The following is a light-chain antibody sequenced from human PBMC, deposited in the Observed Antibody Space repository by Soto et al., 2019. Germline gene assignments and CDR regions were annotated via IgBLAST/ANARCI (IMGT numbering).Light chain of an antibody. V-gene: IGKV3-15*01. CDR1: QSVSSS. CDR2: DAS. Sequence: ELVMTQSPATLSVSPGDRATLSCRASQSVSSSLAWYQQIPGQAPRLLIYDASTRATGIPARFGGSGSGTEFTLTISSLQSEDFAVYYCQQYNNWTPLTFGGGTKVELK. J-gene: IGKJ4*01. CDR3: QQYNNWTPLT.